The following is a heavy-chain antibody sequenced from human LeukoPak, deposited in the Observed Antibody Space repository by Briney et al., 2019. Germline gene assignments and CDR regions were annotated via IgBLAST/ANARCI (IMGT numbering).Heavy chain of an antibody. CDR1: GFTFRSYA. CDR2: ISYDGSNK. D-gene: IGHD2-15*01. Sequence: GGSLRLSCAASGFTFRSYAMHWVRQAPGKGLEWVAVISYDGSNKYYADSVKGRFTISRDNSKNTLYLQMNSLRAEDTAVYYCARGTVYCSGGSCYRKDWFDPWGQGTLVTVSS. J-gene: IGHJ5*02. V-gene: IGHV3-30*04. CDR3: ARGTVYCSGGSCYRKDWFDP.